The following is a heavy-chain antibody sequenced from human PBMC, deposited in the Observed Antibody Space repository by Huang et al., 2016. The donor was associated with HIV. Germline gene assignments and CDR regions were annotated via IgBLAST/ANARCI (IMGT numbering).Heavy chain of an antibody. Sequence: QVQLQESGPGLVKPSETLSLTCTVSGGSISSHYWSWIRQPPGKWLEWIGTIYYSGRNNYNPALKSRVTISVDTSKNQFSLKLNSVTAADTAVYYCARAQRGWYIWYFDLWGRGTLVTVSS. D-gene: IGHD6-19*01. J-gene: IGHJ2*01. V-gene: IGHV4-59*11. CDR1: GGSISSHY. CDR2: IYYSGRN. CDR3: ARAQRGWYIWYFDL.